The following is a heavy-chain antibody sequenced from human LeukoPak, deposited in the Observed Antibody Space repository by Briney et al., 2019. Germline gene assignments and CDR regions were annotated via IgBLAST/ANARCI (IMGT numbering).Heavy chain of an antibody. Sequence: SETLSLTCTVSGGSISTYYWSWIRQPRGKGLEWIGYIYYRGNTNYNPSLQSRVSISVDTSKNQFSLKLTSVTAADTAVYYCARVMVRGVELDYWGQGNLVTVSS. V-gene: IGHV4-59*08. D-gene: IGHD3-10*01. CDR1: GGSISTYY. CDR3: ARVMVRGVELDY. CDR2: IYYRGNT. J-gene: IGHJ4*02.